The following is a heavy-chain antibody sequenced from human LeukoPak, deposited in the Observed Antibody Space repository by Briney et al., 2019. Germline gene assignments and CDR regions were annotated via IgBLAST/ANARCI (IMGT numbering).Heavy chain of an antibody. J-gene: IGHJ4*02. CDR1: GYTFTSYD. V-gene: IGHV1-69*13. D-gene: IGHD3-22*01. Sequence: LRASVKVSCKASGYTFTSYDISWVRQAPGQGLEWMGGIIPIFGTANYAQKFQGRVTITADESTSTAYMELSSLRSEDTAVYYCARGHHYYDSSGYYDWGQGTLVTVSS. CDR2: IIPIFGTA. CDR3: ARGHHYYDSSGYYD.